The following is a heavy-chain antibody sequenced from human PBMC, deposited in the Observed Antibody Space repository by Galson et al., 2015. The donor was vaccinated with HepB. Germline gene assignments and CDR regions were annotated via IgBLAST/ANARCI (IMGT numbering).Heavy chain of an antibody. J-gene: IGHJ4*02. D-gene: IGHD2-2*02. CDR2: IIPLFGTS. CDR3: GRSLVPAAIAYLDH. V-gene: IGHV1-69*13. CDR1: GATFRNYG. Sequence: SVKVSCKASGATFRNYGISWVRQAPGQGLEWMGGIIPLFGTSEYAQKFAGRVTITADDFTSTAYMDLRSLRSDDTAVYYCGRSLVPAAIAYLDHWGQGTLVTVPS.